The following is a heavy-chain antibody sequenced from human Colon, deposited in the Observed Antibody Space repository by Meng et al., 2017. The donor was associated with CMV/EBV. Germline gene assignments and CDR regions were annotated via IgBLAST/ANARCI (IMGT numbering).Heavy chain of an antibody. J-gene: IGHJ4*02. V-gene: IGHV4-59*08. CDR1: GGSINSHY. Sequence: QVQLQGSGPGLVKPSETLSLTCTVSGGSINSHYWSWLRQSPGKGLEWIGYIHYTGNTNYNPSLWGRLTITVDTSKSQFSLEFTSVTAADTAVYFCARSRVPYYFDSWGQGTPVTVSS. CDR3: ARSRVPYYFDS. CDR2: IHYTGNT.